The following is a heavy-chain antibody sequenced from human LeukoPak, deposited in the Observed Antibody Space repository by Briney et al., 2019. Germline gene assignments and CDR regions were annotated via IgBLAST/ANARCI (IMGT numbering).Heavy chain of an antibody. J-gene: IGHJ4*02. D-gene: IGHD4-11*01. Sequence: PSETLSLTCTVSGGSISSGGYYWSWIRQPPGKGLEWIGYIYHSGSAYYNPSLKSRVTISVDRSKNQFSLKLSSVTAADTAVYYCARDSKKTIQYDEKWGQGTLVTVSS. CDR1: GGSISSGGYY. CDR3: ARDSKKTIQYDEK. CDR2: IYHSGSA. V-gene: IGHV4-30-2*01.